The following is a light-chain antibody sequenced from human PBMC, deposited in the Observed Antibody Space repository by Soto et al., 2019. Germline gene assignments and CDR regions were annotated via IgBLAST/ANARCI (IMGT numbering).Light chain of an antibody. Sequence: EIVLTQSPATLSLSPGERATLSCRASQSVNSYLAWYQQKPGQAPRLLIYDASNRATGIPARFSGSGSGTYVALTISSLEPEDFAVYYCQQRSNCPWTFGQGTKVEIK. V-gene: IGKV3-11*01. J-gene: IGKJ1*01. CDR3: QQRSNCPWT. CDR2: DAS. CDR1: QSVNSY.